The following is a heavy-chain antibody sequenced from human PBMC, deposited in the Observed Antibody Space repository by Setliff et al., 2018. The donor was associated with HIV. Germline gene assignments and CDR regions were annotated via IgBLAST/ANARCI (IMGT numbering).Heavy chain of an antibody. V-gene: IGHV1-18*01. D-gene: IGHD3-9*01. CDR2: ISAYNGNT. J-gene: IGHJ6*03. CDR1: GYIFNSYG. CDR3: ARDHYDILTGYYRTYYYMDV. Sequence: ASVKVSCKASGYIFNSYGISWVRQAPGQGLEWMGWISAYNGNTNYAQKVQGRVYMTTDASTSTAYMELRSLRSDDTAVYYCARDHYDILTGYYRTYYYMDVWGKGTTVTVSS.